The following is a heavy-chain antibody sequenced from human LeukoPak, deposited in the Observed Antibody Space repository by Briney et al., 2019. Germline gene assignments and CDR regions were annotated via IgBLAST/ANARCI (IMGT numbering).Heavy chain of an antibody. CDR1: GGSISSGGYY. J-gene: IGHJ4*02. V-gene: IGHV4-31*03. Sequence: SETLSLTCTVSGGSISSGGYYWSWIRQHPGKGLEWIGYTYYSGSTYYNPSLKSRVTISVDTSKNQFSLKLGSVTAADTAVYYCARARIVVVPAGNPFFDYWGQGTLVTVSS. CDR3: ARARIVVVPAGNPFFDY. D-gene: IGHD2-2*01. CDR2: TYYSGST.